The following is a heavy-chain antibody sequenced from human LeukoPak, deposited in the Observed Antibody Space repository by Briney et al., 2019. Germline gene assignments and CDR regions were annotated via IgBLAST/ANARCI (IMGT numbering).Heavy chain of an antibody. V-gene: IGHV3-30-3*01. CDR3: ARDRGMQWLVRGSYYFDY. J-gene: IGHJ4*02. CDR2: ISYDGSNK. Sequence: GGSLRLSCAASGFTFSSYAMHWVRQAPGKGLEWVAVISYDGSNKYYADSVKGRFTISRDNSKNTLYLQMNSLRAEDTAVYYCARDRGMQWLVRGSYYFDYWGQGTLVTVSS. D-gene: IGHD6-19*01. CDR1: GFTFSSYA.